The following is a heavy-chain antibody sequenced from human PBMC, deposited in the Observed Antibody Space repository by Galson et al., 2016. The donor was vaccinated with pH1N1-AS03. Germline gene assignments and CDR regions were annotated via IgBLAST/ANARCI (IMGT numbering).Heavy chain of an antibody. CDR1: GFTFSTYI. Sequence: SLRLSCAASGFTFSTYIMNWVRLAPGKGLEWISYISSSSRAIYYADSVKGRFTISRDNANNALYLQMNSLRDEDTAIYYCARGLYSSGWYLGYWGQGTLVTVSS. D-gene: IGHD6-19*01. J-gene: IGHJ4*02. CDR2: ISSSSRAI. CDR3: ARGLYSSGWYLGY. V-gene: IGHV3-48*02.